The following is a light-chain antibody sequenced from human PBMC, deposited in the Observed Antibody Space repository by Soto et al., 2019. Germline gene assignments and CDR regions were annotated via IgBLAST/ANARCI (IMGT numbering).Light chain of an antibody. Sequence: QSVLTQPPSASGTPGQSVTISCSGSTSNIGSKTVSWYQQVPGAAPKLLIYSTNQWPSGVPDRFSGSKSGPSASLTISGLQSEDEADYYCATWDGSLDGLYVVGPRTKLTVL. CDR3: ATWDGSLDGLYV. CDR1: TSNIGSKT. V-gene: IGLV1-44*01. J-gene: IGLJ1*01. CDR2: STN.